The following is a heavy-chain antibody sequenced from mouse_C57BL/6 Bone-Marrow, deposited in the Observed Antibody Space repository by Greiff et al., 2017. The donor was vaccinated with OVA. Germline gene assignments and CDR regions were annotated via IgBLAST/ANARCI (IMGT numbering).Heavy chain of an antibody. Sequence: VQLQESGAELVKPGASVKMSCKASGYTFTSYWITWVKQRPGQGLEWIGDIYPGSGSTNYNEKFKSKATLTVDTSSSTAYMQLSSLTSEDSAVYYCARLYVLYYYAMDYWGQGTSVTVSS. CDR2: IYPGSGST. CDR3: ARLYVLYYYAMDY. J-gene: IGHJ4*01. D-gene: IGHD1-3*01. CDR1: GYTFTSYW. V-gene: IGHV1-55*01.